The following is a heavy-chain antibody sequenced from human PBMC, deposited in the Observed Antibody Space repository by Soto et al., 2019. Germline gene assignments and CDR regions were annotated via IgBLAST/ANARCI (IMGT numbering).Heavy chain of an antibody. V-gene: IGHV3-21*06. CDR1: GFMFGSHT. CDR3: AREVVGPTTNWFDP. D-gene: IGHD1-26*01. Sequence: EVQLVESGGGLVKPGGSLRLSCAASGFMFGSHTMTWVRQAPGQGLEWVASISSVSSYIYYADSVKGRFTISRDNAKDALYLQMDSLRAEDTAVYFCAREVVGPTTNWFDPWGQGTLDTFSS. J-gene: IGHJ5*02. CDR2: ISSVSSYI.